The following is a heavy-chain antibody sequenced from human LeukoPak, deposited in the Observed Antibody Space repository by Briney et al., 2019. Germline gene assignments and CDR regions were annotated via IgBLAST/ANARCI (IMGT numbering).Heavy chain of an antibody. CDR2: IYYIGST. CDR1: GDSISSGSYY. Sequence: PSETLSLTCSVSGDSISSGSYYWGWTRQPPGKGLEWIGIIYYIGSTYYNPSLKSQVTISVDTSKNQFSLKLSSVTAADTAVYYWARLTYNWNSIDYWGQGTLVTVSS. D-gene: IGHD1-7*01. J-gene: IGHJ4*02. V-gene: IGHV4-39*01. CDR3: ARLTYNWNSIDY.